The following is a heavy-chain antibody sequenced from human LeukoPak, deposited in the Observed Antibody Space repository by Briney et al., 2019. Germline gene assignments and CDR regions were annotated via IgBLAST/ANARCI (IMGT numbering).Heavy chain of an antibody. CDR3: ASRERGYSGYDGVYYGMDV. CDR1: GYTVTDYF. Sequence: ASVKVSCKASGYTVTDYFMHWVRQAPGQGLEWMGWMNPKNGDTKNAQKFQGRVTMTRDTSITTAYMELSSLRSEDTAVYYCASRERGYSGYDGVYYGMDVWGQGTTVTVSS. D-gene: IGHD5-12*01. V-gene: IGHV1-2*02. J-gene: IGHJ6*02. CDR2: MNPKNGDT.